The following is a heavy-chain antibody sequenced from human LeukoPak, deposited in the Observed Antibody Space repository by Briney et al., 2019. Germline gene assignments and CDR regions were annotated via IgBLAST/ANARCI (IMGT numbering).Heavy chain of an antibody. V-gene: IGHV4-59*08. Sequence: SETLSLTCTVSGGSISHYFWSWIRQPPGKALEWIGYIYYSGSTNYNPSLKSRVTISVDTSKNQFSLKLSSVTAADTAVYYCAKTVAGYWYFDPWGRGTLVTVSS. CDR3: AKTVAGYWYFDP. D-gene: IGHD6-19*01. J-gene: IGHJ2*01. CDR2: IYYSGST. CDR1: GGSISHYF.